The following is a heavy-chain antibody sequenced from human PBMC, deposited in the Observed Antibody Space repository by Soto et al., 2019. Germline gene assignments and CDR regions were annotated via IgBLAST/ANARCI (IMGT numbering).Heavy chain of an antibody. CDR3: ERGRLRYGSGRALDY. CDR2: INPNSGGT. J-gene: IGHJ4*02. D-gene: IGHD3-10*01. Sequence: GASVKVSCKASGYTFTGYYMHWVRQAPGQGLEWMGWINPNSGGTNYAQKFQGRVTMTRDTSISTAYMELSRLRSDDTAVYYCERGRLRYGSGRALDYWGQGTLVTVYS. V-gene: IGHV1-2*02. CDR1: GYTFTGYY.